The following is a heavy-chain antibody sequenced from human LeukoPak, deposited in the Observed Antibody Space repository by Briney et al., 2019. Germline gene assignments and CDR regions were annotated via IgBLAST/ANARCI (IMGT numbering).Heavy chain of an antibody. D-gene: IGHD4-11*01. CDR3: ARDQWTTTSQNHYYYYMDV. CDR2: ISSSSSYI. Sequence: PGGSLRLSCAASGFTFSSYEMNWVRQAPGKGLEWVSSISSSSSYIYYADSVKGRFTISRDNAKNSLYLQMNSLRAEDTAVYYCARDQWTTTSQNHYYYYMDVWGKGTTVTVSS. J-gene: IGHJ6*03. CDR1: GFTFSSYE. V-gene: IGHV3-21*01.